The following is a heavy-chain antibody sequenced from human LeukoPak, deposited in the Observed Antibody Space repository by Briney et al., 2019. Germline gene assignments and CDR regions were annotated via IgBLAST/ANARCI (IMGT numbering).Heavy chain of an antibody. CDR1: GFTFSNAW. Sequence: PGGSLRLSCAASGFTFSNAWMSWVRQAPGKGLEWVGRIKSKTDGGTTDYAAPVKGRFTISRDDSKNTLYLQMNSLKTEDTAVYYCTADLLYDILTGYPYPRYAFDIWGQGTMVTVSS. J-gene: IGHJ3*02. CDR3: TADLLYDILTGYPYPRYAFDI. D-gene: IGHD3-9*01. V-gene: IGHV3-15*01. CDR2: IKSKTDGGTT.